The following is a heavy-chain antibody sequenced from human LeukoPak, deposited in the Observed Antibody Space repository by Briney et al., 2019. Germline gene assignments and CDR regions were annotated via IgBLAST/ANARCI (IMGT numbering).Heavy chain of an antibody. CDR2: ISWNSGSI. Sequence: GRSLRLSCAASGFTFDDYAMDWVRQAPGKGLEWVSGISWNSGSIGYAGSVKGRFTISRDNAKNSLYLQMNSLRAEDMALYYCAKSPGVNSAPFDPWGQGTLVTVSS. J-gene: IGHJ5*02. CDR3: AKSPGVNSAPFDP. V-gene: IGHV3-9*03. D-gene: IGHD3-10*01. CDR1: GFTFDDYA.